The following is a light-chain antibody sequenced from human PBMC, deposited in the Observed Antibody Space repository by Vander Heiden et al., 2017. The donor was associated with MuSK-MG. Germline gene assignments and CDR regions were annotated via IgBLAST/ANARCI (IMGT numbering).Light chain of an antibody. J-gene: IGLJ2*01. CDR1: SSNIGRNH. CDR2: ENN. Sequence: QSVLTQPPSVSVAPGQKVTISCSGSSSNIGRNHVCWYQQFPGTAPKLLIYENNKRPPGIPDRFSGSKSGTSATLGITGLQTGDEADYYCATWDNSLSGEVLFGGGTKLTVL. CDR3: ATWDNSLSGEVL. V-gene: IGLV1-51*02.